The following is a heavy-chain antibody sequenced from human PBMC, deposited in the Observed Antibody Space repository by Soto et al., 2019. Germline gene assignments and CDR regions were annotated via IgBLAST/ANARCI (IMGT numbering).Heavy chain of an antibody. CDR1: GGTFSSYT. CDR2: IIPILGIA. J-gene: IGHJ4*02. V-gene: IGHV1-69*02. D-gene: IGHD4-17*01. CDR3: AIESINYGDYFDY. Sequence: SVKVSCKASGGTFSSYTISWVRQAPGQGLEWMGRIIPILGIANYAQKFQGRVTITADKSTSTAYMELSSLRSEDTAVYYCAIESINYGDYFDYWGQGTLVTVSS.